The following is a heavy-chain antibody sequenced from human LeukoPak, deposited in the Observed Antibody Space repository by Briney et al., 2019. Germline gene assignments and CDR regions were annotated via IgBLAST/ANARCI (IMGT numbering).Heavy chain of an antibody. Sequence: ASVKVSCKASGYTFSSYYVHWVRQAPGQGLEWMGMIIPSDGFTSYAQKFQGRVTMTRDMSTSTVYMELSSLRSDDTAVYYCAREGIAAPYMDVWGKGTTVTVSS. CDR2: IIPSDGFT. CDR3: AREGIAAPYMDV. CDR1: GYTFSSYY. D-gene: IGHD6-6*01. J-gene: IGHJ6*03. V-gene: IGHV1-46*01.